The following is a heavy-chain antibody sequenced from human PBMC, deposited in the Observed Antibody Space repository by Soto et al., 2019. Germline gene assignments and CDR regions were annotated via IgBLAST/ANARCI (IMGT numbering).Heavy chain of an antibody. CDR2: IWYDGSNK. J-gene: IGHJ4*02. D-gene: IGHD4-17*01. Sequence: GGSLRLSCAASGFTFSSYGMHWVRQAPGKGLEWVAVIWYDGSNKYYADSVKGRFTISRDNSKNTLYLQMNSLRAEDTAVYYCARRRGDYGDYGKDDFDYWGQGTLVTVSS. CDR3: ARRRGDYGDYGKDDFDY. CDR1: GFTFSSYG. V-gene: IGHV3-33*01.